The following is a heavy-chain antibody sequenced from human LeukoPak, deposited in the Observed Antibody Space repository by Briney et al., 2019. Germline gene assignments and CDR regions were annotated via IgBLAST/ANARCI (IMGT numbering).Heavy chain of an antibody. CDR3: ARDIVVVRAAIKAYNWFDP. CDR2: INHSGST. V-gene: IGHV4-34*01. D-gene: IGHD2-2*02. CDR1: GGSFSGYY. J-gene: IGHJ5*02. Sequence: SETLSLXCAVYGGSFSGYYWSWSRQPPGKGLEWIGEINHSGSTNYNPSLKSRVTISVDTSKNQFSLKLSSVTAADTAVYYCARDIVVVRAAIKAYNWFDPWGQGTLVTVSS.